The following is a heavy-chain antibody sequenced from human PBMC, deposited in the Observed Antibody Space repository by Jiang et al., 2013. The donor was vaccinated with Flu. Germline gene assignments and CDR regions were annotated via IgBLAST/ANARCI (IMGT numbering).Heavy chain of an antibody. D-gene: IGHD3-3*01. CDR2: INAGNGNT. Sequence: RLEWMGWINAGNGNTKYSQKFQGRVTITRDTSASTAYMELSSLRSEDTAVYYCARGSWIFGVVIIDDYWGQGTLVTVSS. CDR3: ARGSWIFGVVIIDDY. V-gene: IGHV1-3*01. J-gene: IGHJ4*02.